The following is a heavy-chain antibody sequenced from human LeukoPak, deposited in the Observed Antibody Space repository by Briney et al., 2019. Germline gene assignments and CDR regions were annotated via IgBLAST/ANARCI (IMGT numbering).Heavy chain of an antibody. Sequence: SGGSLRLSCAASGFTFDDYTMHWVRHAPGKGLEWVSLISWDGGSTYYADSVKGRFTISRDNSKNSLYLQMNSLRSEDTALYYCANAGVTMVRGAIKSYYYYMDVWGKGTTVTVSS. D-gene: IGHD3-10*01. CDR2: ISWDGGST. V-gene: IGHV3-43*01. CDR3: ANAGVTMVRGAIKSYYYYMDV. CDR1: GFTFDDYT. J-gene: IGHJ6*03.